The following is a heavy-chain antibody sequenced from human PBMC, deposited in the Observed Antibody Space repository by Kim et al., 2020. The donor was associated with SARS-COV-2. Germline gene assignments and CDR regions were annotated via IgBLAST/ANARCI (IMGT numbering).Heavy chain of an antibody. CDR3: AKARLGRAVTGWGSELDS. CDR2: ISGSGDTT. D-gene: IGHD2-21*01. Sequence: GGSLRLSCVASGFTMSYGMAWVRRAPGKGLEWVSAISGSGDTTYYADSVKGRFSISRENSKTTKIYLQMNNLRAEDTALYFCAKARLGRAVTGWGSELDSWGQETLVTVSS. CDR1: GFTMSYG. J-gene: IGHJ4*02. V-gene: IGHV3-23*01.